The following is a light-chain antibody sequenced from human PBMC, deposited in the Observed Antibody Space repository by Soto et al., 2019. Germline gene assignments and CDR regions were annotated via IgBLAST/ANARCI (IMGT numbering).Light chain of an antibody. V-gene: IGKV3-20*01. Sequence: EIGLTQSPGTLSLSPAERATLSCRASESLTSKYLAWYHHKPGQSPRVNIYGASRRATGIRDRFSGSGAGTDFTLTISRMEPEDFAVYYYQQYANSPRTFGGGTTLDIK. J-gene: IGKJ4*01. CDR1: ESLTSKY. CDR2: GAS. CDR3: QQYANSPRT.